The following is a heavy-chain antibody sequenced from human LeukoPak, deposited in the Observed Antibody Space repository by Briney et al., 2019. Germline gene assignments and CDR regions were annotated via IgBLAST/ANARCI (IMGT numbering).Heavy chain of an antibody. J-gene: IGHJ4*02. CDR1: GFTFSSYG. Sequence: GGSLRLSCAASGFTFSSYGMHWVRQAPGKGLEWVAVISYDGSNKYYADSAKGRFTISRDNSKNTLYLQMNSLRAEDTAVYYCAKDRRYSYGYCDYWGQGTLVTVSS. CDR2: ISYDGSNK. CDR3: AKDRRYSYGYCDY. V-gene: IGHV3-30*18. D-gene: IGHD5-18*01.